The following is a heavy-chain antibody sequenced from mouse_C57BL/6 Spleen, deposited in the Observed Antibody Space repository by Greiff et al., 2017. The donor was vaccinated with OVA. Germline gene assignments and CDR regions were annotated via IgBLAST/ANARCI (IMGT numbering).Heavy chain of an antibody. D-gene: IGHD4-1*01. CDR1: GYSITSGYY. V-gene: IGHV3-6*01. CDR2: ISYDGST. CDR3: ARNWEGAMDY. J-gene: IGHJ4*01. Sequence: VQLQQSGPGLVKPSQSLSLTCSVTGYSITSGYYWNWIRQLPGNILEFMGHISYDGSTNYNPSLKNRNSITHDTSTNQLFLKLNSVTTEGTATDDCARNWEGAMDYWGQGTSVTVSS.